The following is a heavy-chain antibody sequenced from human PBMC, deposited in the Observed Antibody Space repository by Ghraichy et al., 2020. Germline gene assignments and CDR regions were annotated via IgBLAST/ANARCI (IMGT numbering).Heavy chain of an antibody. Sequence: SVKVSCKASGDTFTSYAISWVRQAPGQGLEWMGGIIPIFGTANYAQKFQGRVTITADASTSTAYMELSSLRSEDTAVYYCARVGSQLVRTDPRYYFAYWGQGTLVSVSS. CDR2: IIPIFGTA. J-gene: IGHJ4*02. D-gene: IGHD6-6*01. CDR3: ARVGSQLVRTDPRYYFAY. V-gene: IGHV1-69*13. CDR1: GDTFTSYA.